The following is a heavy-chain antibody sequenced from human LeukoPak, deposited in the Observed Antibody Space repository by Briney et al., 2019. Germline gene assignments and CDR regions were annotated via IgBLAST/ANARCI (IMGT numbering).Heavy chain of an antibody. CDR1: GGSISSYY. D-gene: IGHD1-26*01. J-gene: IGHJ6*02. CDR3: ARVNGGSYRNDYYYYGMDV. Sequence: TASETLSLTCTVSGGSISSYYWSWIRQPPGKGLEWIGYIYYSGSTNYNPSLKSRVTISVDTSKNQFSLKLSSVTAADTAVYYCARVNGGSYRNDYYYYGMDVWGQGTTVTVSS. CDR2: IYYSGST. V-gene: IGHV4-59*12.